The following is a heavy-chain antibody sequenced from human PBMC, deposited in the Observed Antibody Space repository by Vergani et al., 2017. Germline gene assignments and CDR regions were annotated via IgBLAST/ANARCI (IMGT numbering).Heavy chain of an antibody. CDR3: ARDRTWDFDY. V-gene: IGHV1-3*01. Sequence: QVQLVQSGAEVKTPGASVKVSCKASGYTFTSYAMHWVRQAPGQRLEWMGWINAGNGNTKYSQKFQGRVTITRDTSASTAYMELSSLRSEDTAVYYCARDRTWDFDYWGQGTLVTVSS. CDR2: INAGNGNT. D-gene: IGHD1-1*01. J-gene: IGHJ4*02. CDR1: GYTFTSYA.